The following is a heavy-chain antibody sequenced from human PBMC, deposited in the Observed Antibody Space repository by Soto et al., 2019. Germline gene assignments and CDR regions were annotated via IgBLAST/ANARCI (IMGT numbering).Heavy chain of an antibody. Sequence: QLQLQESGSGLVKPSQTLSLTCTVSGGSTSSGGYSWSWIRQTPGKGLEWIGYIYPTGSTYYNPSLKDRATLSIDTSQNQFSLQLTSVTAADTAVYYCARAPPGPAPRWGVWGHGTTVTVSS. J-gene: IGHJ6*02. CDR1: GGSTSSGGYS. CDR3: ARAPPGPAPRWGV. V-gene: IGHV4-30-2*01. CDR2: IYPTGST. D-gene: IGHD3-16*01.